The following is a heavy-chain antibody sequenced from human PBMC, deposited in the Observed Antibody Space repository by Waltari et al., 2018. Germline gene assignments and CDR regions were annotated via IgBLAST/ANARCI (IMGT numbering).Heavy chain of an antibody. CDR3: ARDRDGYNWSDY. D-gene: IGHD5-12*01. Sequence: QVQLQESVPGLVKPSETLSLTCAVSGYSISSGYYWGWIRQPPGKGLEWIGSIYHSGSTYYNPSLKSRVTISVDTSKNQFSLKLSSVTAADTAVYYCARDRDGYNWSDYWGQGTLVTVSS. J-gene: IGHJ4*02. CDR2: IYHSGST. CDR1: GYSISSGYY. V-gene: IGHV4-38-2*02.